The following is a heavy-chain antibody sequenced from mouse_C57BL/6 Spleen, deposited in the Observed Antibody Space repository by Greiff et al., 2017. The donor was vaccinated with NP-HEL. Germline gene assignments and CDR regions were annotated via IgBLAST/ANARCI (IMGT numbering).Heavy chain of an antibody. CDR1: GYTFTEYT. V-gene: IGHV1-62-2*01. CDR3: ARHEEGLRAMDY. J-gene: IGHJ4*01. CDR2: FYPGSGSI. Sequence: VQGVESGAELVKPGASVKLSCKASGYTFTEYTIHWVKQRSGQGLEWIGWFYPGSGSIKYNEKFKDKATLTADKSSSTVYMELSRLTSEDSAVYFCARHEEGLRAMDYWGQGTSVTVSS. D-gene: IGHD1-1*01.